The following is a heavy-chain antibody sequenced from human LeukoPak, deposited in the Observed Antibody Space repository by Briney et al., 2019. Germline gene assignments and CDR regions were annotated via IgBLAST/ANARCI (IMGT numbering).Heavy chain of an antibody. CDR2: IYYSGST. CDR1: GGSISSYY. Sequence: SETLSLTCTVSGGSISSYYWSWIRQPPGKGLEWIGYIYYSGSTNYNPSLKSRVTISVDTSRTQFSLKLSSVTAADTAVYYCARHDRGSGTYSHFDLWGRGTLVTVSS. V-gene: IGHV4-59*08. CDR3: ARHDRGSGTYSHFDL. D-gene: IGHD3-10*01. J-gene: IGHJ2*01.